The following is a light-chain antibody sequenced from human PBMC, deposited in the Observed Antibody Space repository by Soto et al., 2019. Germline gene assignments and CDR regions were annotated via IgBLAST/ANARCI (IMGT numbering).Light chain of an antibody. CDR2: WAS. V-gene: IGKV4-1*01. CDR3: QQYYSTPTYP. Sequence: DIVMTQSPDSLAVSLGERATINCKSSQSVLYSSNNKNYLAWYQQRPGQPPKLLIYWASTRESGVPDRFSGSGSGTDFTLTSSSLQAEDVAVYYCQQYYSTPTYPFGQGTKLEIK. CDR1: QSVLYSSNNKNY. J-gene: IGKJ2*01.